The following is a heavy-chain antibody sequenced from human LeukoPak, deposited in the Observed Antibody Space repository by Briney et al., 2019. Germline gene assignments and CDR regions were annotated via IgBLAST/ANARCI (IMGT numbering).Heavy chain of an antibody. CDR2: ISAYNGNT. Sequence: ASVKVSCKASGYTFTSYGIGWVRQAPGQGLEWMGWISAYNGNTNYAQKLQGRVTMTTDTSTSTAYMELRSLRSDDTAVYYCARDTGMVRGVIVFDYWGQGTLVTVSS. CDR3: ARDTGMVRGVIVFDY. CDR1: GYTFTSYG. D-gene: IGHD3-10*01. J-gene: IGHJ4*02. V-gene: IGHV1-18*01.